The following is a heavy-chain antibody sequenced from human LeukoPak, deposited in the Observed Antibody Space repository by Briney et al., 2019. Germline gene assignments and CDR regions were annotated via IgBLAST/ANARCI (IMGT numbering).Heavy chain of an antibody. Sequence: SETLSLTCTVSGGSISSSSYYWGWIRPPPGKGLEWIGSIYYSGSTYYNPSLKSRVTISVDTSKNQFSLKLSSVTAADTAVYYCARQDGVVDPFDYWGQGTLVTVSS. CDR2: IYYSGST. CDR1: GGSISSSSYY. J-gene: IGHJ4*02. V-gene: IGHV4-39*01. D-gene: IGHD3-3*01. CDR3: ARQDGVVDPFDY.